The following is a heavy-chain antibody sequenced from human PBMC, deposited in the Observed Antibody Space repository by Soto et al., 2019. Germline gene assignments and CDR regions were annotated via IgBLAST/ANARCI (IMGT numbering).Heavy chain of an antibody. J-gene: IGHJ6*02. Sequence: GGSLRLSCAASGFTFSSYAMSWVRQAPGKGLEWVSAISGSGGGTYYADSVKGRFTISRGNSRNTLYLQMNSLRAEDTAVYYCAKDAGYYDFWSGYLPYYYYYGMDVWGQGTTVTVSS. V-gene: IGHV3-23*01. D-gene: IGHD3-3*01. CDR1: GFTFSSYA. CDR3: AKDAGYYDFWSGYLPYYYYYGMDV. CDR2: ISGSGGGT.